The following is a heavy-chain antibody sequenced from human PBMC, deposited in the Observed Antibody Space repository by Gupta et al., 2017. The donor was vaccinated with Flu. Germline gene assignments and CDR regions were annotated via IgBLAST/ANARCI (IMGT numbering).Heavy chain of an antibody. V-gene: IGHV4-59*01. CDR1: GSIGSFY. CDR2: VYYTGNT. CDR3: ARGMVHSGGLADH. J-gene: IGHJ4*02. Sequence: GSIGSFYWSWVRQSPGKGLEWIGYVYYTGNTHFNPSLRSRATISVDAARKQFSLKLKSVTAADTARYYCARGMVHSGGLADHWGQGTFVTVSS. D-gene: IGHD6-25*01.